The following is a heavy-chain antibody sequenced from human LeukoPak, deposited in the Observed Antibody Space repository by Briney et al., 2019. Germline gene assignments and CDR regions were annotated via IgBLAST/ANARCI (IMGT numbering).Heavy chain of an antibody. Sequence: ASVKVSCKVSGYTLTELSMHWVRQAPGKGLEWMGGFDPEDGETIYAQKFQGRVTMTEDTSTDTACMELSSLRSEDTAVYYCATGLAGIAAALMWGQGTLVTVSS. CDR2: FDPEDGET. CDR1: GYTLTELS. V-gene: IGHV1-24*01. D-gene: IGHD6-13*01. CDR3: ATGLAGIAAALM. J-gene: IGHJ4*02.